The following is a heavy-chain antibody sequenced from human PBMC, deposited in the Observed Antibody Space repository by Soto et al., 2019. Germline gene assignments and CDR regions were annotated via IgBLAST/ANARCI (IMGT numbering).Heavy chain of an antibody. CDR3: AKERGQTGSAADY. CDR2: ITPSGGTT. V-gene: IGHV3-23*01. CDR1: GFTFRSYV. D-gene: IGHD6-13*01. Sequence: EVPLLESGGGMVQPGGSLRLSCAGSGFTFRSYVMTWVRQAPGKGLEWVSTITPSGGTTSYADSVQGRFTVSRDDSKSTLYLQMNSLRDEDTALYYCAKERGQTGSAADYWGQGTQVTVSS. J-gene: IGHJ4*02.